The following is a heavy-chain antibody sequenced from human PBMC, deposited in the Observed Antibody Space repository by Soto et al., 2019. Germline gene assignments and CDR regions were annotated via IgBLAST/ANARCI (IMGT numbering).Heavy chain of an antibody. Sequence: QVQLQQWGAGLLKPSETLSLTCAVYGGPFSGYYWSWIRQPPGKGLEWIGEIIHSGTTNYNPSLKSQVTMSVDTSQNQFSLKLSSVTAADTGVYYCARKRVATFYYNMDVWGQGTTVTVSS. CDR1: GGPFSGYY. V-gene: IGHV4-34*12. J-gene: IGHJ6*03. D-gene: IGHD5-12*01. CDR2: IIHSGTT. CDR3: ARKRVATFYYNMDV.